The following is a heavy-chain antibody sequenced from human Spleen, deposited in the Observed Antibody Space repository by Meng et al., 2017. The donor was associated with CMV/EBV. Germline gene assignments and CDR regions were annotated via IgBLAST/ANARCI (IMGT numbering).Heavy chain of an antibody. V-gene: IGHV3-30-3*01. CDR3: ARDTEGFLDY. J-gene: IGHJ4*02. D-gene: IGHD4-11*01. Sequence: VQRVWSGGGVVQPWRSLGSSFAASGFTFSSYAMHWVRQAPGKGLEWVAVISYDGSNKYYADSVKGRFTISRDNSKNTLYLQMNSLRAEDTAVYYCARDTEGFLDYWGQGTLVTVSS. CDR2: ISYDGSNK. CDR1: GFTFSSYA.